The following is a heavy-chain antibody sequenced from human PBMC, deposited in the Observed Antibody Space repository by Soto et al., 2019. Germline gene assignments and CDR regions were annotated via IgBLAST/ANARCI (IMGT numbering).Heavy chain of an antibody. CDR3: ARDRGNPDY. CDR1: GYSFMKYG. D-gene: IGHD2-15*01. V-gene: IGHV1-18*01. J-gene: IGHJ4*02. Sequence: ASVKVSCKGFGYSFMKYGINWVRQAPGQGLEWVGWISPYSGYTHSAQKFHGRLTPTTDTSTSTAYMELRSLRSDDTAVYYCARDRGNPDYWGQGTLVTVSS. CDR2: ISPYSGYT.